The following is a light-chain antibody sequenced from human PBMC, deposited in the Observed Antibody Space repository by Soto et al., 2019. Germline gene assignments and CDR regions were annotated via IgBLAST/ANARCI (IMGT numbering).Light chain of an antibody. Sequence: EVVMTQSPVTLSVSPGERATLSCRASQNINKYLAWYQQKPGQAPRLLIHGASTRATGIPARFSGSGSGTAFTLTISSLQSEDFAVYYCQQYNDWLPYTFGQGTKLEIK. CDR1: QNINKY. CDR3: QQYNDWLPYT. V-gene: IGKV3-15*01. J-gene: IGKJ2*01. CDR2: GAS.